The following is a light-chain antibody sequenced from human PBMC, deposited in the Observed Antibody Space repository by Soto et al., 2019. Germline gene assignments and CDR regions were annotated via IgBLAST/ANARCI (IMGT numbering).Light chain of an antibody. Sequence: QSVLTQPPSASGSPGQSVTISCTGTSSDVGGYNYVSWYQQHLGKAPKLMIYEVSKRPSGVPDRFSGSKSGYTASLTVSGLQAEDEADYYCSSYAGSNNFKVFGTGTNVTVL. CDR3: SSYAGSNNFKV. CDR2: EVS. CDR1: SSDVGGYNY. J-gene: IGLJ1*01. V-gene: IGLV2-8*01.